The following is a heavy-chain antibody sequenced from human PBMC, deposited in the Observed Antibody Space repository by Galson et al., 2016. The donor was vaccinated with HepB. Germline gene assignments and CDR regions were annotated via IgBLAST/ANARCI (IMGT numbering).Heavy chain of an antibody. V-gene: IGHV1-18*01. CDR1: GYSFSNYG. D-gene: IGHD3-3*01. CDR3: ARDPVDFWRDYYDSDH. CDR2: ISGYNENT. J-gene: IGHJ5*02. Sequence: SVKVSCKASGYSFSNYGITWIRQAPGQGLEWVAWISGYNENTHYSQNLQGRVTLTTDTSTSTAYMELRSLRSDDPAVYYCARDPVDFWRDYYDSDHWGQGTPVTVSS.